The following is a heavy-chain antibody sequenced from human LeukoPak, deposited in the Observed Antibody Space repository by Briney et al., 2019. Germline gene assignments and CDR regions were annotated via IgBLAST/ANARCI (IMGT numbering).Heavy chain of an antibody. V-gene: IGHV1-8*01. Sequence: ASVKVSCKASGYTFTSYDINWVRQATGQGLEWMGWMNPNSGNTGYAQEFQGRVTMTRNTSISTAYMELSSLRSEDTAVYYCARTYYYDSSGYSAFDIWGQGTMVTVSS. CDR2: MNPNSGNT. CDR3: ARTYYYDSSGYSAFDI. J-gene: IGHJ3*02. CDR1: GYTFTSYD. D-gene: IGHD3-22*01.